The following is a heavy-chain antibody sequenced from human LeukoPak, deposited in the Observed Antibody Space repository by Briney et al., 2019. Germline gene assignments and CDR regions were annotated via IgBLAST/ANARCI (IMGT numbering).Heavy chain of an antibody. CDR2: ISGSGGST. Sequence: PGGSLRLPCAASGFTFSSYAMSWVRQAPGKGLEWVSAISGSGGSTYYADSVKGRFTISRDNSKNTLYLQMNSLRAEDTAVYYCAKGSKYDFWSGYPDYWGQGTLVTVSS. V-gene: IGHV3-23*01. CDR1: GFTFSSYA. J-gene: IGHJ4*02. D-gene: IGHD3-3*01. CDR3: AKGSKYDFWSGYPDY.